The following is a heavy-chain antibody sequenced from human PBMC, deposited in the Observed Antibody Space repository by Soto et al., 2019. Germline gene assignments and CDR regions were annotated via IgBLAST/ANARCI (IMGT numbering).Heavy chain of an antibody. CDR2: THSSGGST. D-gene: IGHD2-15*01. V-gene: IGHV1-46*01. CDR3: ARYSGYGAFDI. Sequence: QEHEQGLEWMGITHSSGGSTSYAQKSQGRVTMTRDTSTSTVYMELSSLRSEDTAVYYCARYSGYGAFDIWGQGTMVTVSS. J-gene: IGHJ3*02.